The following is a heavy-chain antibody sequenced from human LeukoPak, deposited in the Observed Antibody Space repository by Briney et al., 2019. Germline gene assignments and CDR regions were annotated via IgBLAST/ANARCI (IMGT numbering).Heavy chain of an antibody. Sequence: SGPALVEPTQTLTLTCTFSRFSLLTSGVSVTWIRQPPGKALEWLALIYWDDDKRYNPSLNNRLTITKDTSKNQVVLTMTNMDPVDTATYYCAHRSGYYDSSGFYFYSWFDPWGQGTLVTVSS. V-gene: IGHV2-5*08. CDR1: RFSLLTSGVS. CDR3: AHRSGYYDSSGFYFYSWFDP. D-gene: IGHD3-22*01. J-gene: IGHJ5*02. CDR2: IYWDDDK.